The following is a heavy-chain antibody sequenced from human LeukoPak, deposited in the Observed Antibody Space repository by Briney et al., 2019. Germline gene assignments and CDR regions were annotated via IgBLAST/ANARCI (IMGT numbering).Heavy chain of an antibody. J-gene: IGHJ5*02. V-gene: IGHV1-69*04. CDR2: IIPILGIA. CDR1: GGTFSSYA. Sequence: ASVKVSCKASGGTFSSYAISWVRQAPGQGLEWMGRIIPILGIANYAQKFQGRVTITADKSTSTAYMELSSLRSDDTAVYYCARDLFRAPNWFDPWGQGTLVTVSS. CDR3: ARDLFRAPNWFDP.